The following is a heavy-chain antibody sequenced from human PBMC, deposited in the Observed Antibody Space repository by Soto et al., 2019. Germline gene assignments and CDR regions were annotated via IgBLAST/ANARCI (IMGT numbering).Heavy chain of an antibody. CDR1: GFAFSTFS. V-gene: IGHV3-21*01. J-gene: IGHJ6*02. Sequence: EVQLVESGGGLVKPGGSLRLSCAASGFAFSTFSMHWVRQAPGKGLEWVSSIGTRGDIYYADSVKGRFTISRDNAKNSLSLQMNSLRAEDTGVYYCAREETAWPLAYGLDVWGQGTTGTVSS. CDR2: IGTRGDI. CDR3: AREETAWPLAYGLDV. D-gene: IGHD2-21*02.